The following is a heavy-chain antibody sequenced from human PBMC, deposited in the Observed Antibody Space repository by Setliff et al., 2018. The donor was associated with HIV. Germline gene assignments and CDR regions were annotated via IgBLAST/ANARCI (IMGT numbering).Heavy chain of an antibody. Sequence: PSETLSLTCTVSDDSISSNYWSWIRQSAGKGPEWVGRIYTGGRTNYNPSLKGRVTMSVDTSKNQFSLNLSSVTAADTAVYYCARDRMPMASWVPDKWGQGTLVTVSS. J-gene: IGHJ4*02. CDR1: DDSISSNY. CDR3: ARDRMPMASWVPDK. V-gene: IGHV4-4*07. CDR2: IYTGGRT. D-gene: IGHD2-2*01.